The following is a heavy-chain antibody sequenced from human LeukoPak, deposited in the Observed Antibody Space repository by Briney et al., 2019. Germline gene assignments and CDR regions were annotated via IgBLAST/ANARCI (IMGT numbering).Heavy chain of an antibody. CDR3: ARHPMIVVVITDNWFDP. V-gene: IGHV4-34*01. CDR2: INHSGST. J-gene: IGHJ5*02. D-gene: IGHD3-22*01. Sequence: SETLSLTCAVYGGSFSGYYWSWIRQPPGKGLEWIGEINHSGSTNYNPSLKSRVTISVDTSKNQFSLKLSSVTAADTAVYYCARHPMIVVVITDNWFDPWGQGTLVTVSS. CDR1: GGSFSGYY.